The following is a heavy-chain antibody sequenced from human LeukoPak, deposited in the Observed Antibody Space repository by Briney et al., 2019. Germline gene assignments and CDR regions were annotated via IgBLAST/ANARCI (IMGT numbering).Heavy chain of an antibody. V-gene: IGHV3-7*03. D-gene: IGHD6-13*01. J-gene: IGHJ4*02. CDR3: AKSPGEYSSSWYFDY. CDR2: LKQDGSAK. CDR1: GFTFSRYW. Sequence: GGSLRLSCVASGFTFSRYWMSWVRQAPGKGLEWVANLKQDGSAKYYVDSVKGRFTTSRDNSKDTLYLQMNSLRAEDTAVYYCAKSPGEYSSSWYFDYWGQGTLVTVSS.